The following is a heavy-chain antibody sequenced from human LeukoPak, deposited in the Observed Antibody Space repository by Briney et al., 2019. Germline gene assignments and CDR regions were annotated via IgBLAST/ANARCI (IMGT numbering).Heavy chain of an antibody. D-gene: IGHD6-13*01. CDR1: GGSLSSYY. Sequence: SETLSLTCTVSGGSLSSYYWSWIRQPPGKGLEWIGYIYYSGSTNYNPSLKSRVTISVDTSKNQFSLKLSSVTAADTAVYYCARHRLAAADLFDYWGQGTLVTVSS. CDR3: ARHRLAAADLFDY. V-gene: IGHV4-59*08. CDR2: IYYSGST. J-gene: IGHJ4*02.